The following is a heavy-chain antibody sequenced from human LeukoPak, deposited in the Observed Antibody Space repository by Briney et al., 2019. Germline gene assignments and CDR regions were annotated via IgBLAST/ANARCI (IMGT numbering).Heavy chain of an antibody. V-gene: IGHV3-48*03. D-gene: IGHD5-24*01. CDR2: ISSSGSTI. J-gene: IGHJ4*02. CDR1: GFTFSSYE. CDR3: AQDGASIRFDN. Sequence: GGSLRLSCAASGFTFSSYEMNWVRQAPGKGLEWVSYISSSGSTIYYADSVKGRFTISRDNAKNSLYLQMNSLRAEDTAVYYCAQDGASIRFDNWGQGTLVTVSS.